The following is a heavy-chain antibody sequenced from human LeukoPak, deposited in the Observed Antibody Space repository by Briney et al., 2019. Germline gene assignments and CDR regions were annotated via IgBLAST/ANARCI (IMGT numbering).Heavy chain of an antibody. CDR2: LYNTGST. D-gene: IGHD1-1*01. J-gene: IGHJ4*02. CDR3: AVSATGTPAEIGY. Sequence: LETLSLTCSVSGGSISSYYWSWIRQPPGKGLEWIGYLYNTGSTNYNPSLKSRITISADTSKNQLSLRLESVTAADTAVYYCAVSATGTPAEIGYWGQGTLVPVSS. CDR1: GGSISSYY. V-gene: IGHV4-59*01.